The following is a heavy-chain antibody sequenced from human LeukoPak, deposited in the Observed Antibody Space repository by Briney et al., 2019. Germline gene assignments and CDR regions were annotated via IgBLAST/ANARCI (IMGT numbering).Heavy chain of an antibody. Sequence: GGSLRLSCAASGFTLSSYAMSWVRQAPGKGLEWVSAISGSGGSTYYADSVKGRFTISRDNSENTLYLQMNSLRAEDTAVYYCAKDLSSGFPDYYFDYWGQGTLVTVSS. CDR1: GFTLSSYA. V-gene: IGHV3-23*01. J-gene: IGHJ4*02. CDR3: AKDLSSGFPDYYFDY. D-gene: IGHD6-19*01. CDR2: ISGSGGST.